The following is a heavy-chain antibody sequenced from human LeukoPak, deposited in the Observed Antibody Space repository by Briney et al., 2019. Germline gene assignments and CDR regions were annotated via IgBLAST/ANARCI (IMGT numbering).Heavy chain of an antibody. CDR2: INRDGGST. D-gene: IGHD6-19*01. CDR1: GFIFYNYA. V-gene: IGHV3-43*02. Sequence: AGSLTLSSSAPGFIFYNYAIHRDRQAPGKGLKGVSHINRDGGSTFYADSVRGRFTSSTDNTRTSLALQMRSLGGADTAFYYCARESETSGWYDYWGRGTLVTVSS. J-gene: IGHJ4*02. CDR3: ARESETSGWYDY.